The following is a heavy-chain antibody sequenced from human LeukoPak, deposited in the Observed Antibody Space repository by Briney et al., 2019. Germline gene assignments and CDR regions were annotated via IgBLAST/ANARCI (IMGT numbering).Heavy chain of an antibody. CDR3: ARDSGSYALDY. D-gene: IGHD1-26*01. CDR1: GFTFDDYG. Sequence: GGSLRLSCAASGFTFDDYGMSWVRQAPGKGLKWVSGINWNGGSTGYADSVKGRFTISRDNAKNSLYLQMNSLRAEDTALYYCARDSGSYALDYWGQGTLVTVSS. J-gene: IGHJ4*02. CDR2: INWNGGST. V-gene: IGHV3-20*04.